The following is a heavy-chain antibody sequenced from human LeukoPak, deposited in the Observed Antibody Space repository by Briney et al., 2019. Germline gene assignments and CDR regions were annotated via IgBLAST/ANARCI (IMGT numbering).Heavy chain of an antibody. J-gene: IGHJ3*02. CDR1: GGSISSGGYY. CDR2: IYYSGST. V-gene: IGHV4-31*03. CDR3: ARMYYYDSSGYYYHAFDI. Sequence: SETLSLTRTVSGGSISSGGYYWSWIRQHPGKGLEWIGYIYYSGSTYYNPSLKSRVTISVDTSKNQFSLKLSSVTAADTAVYYCARMYYYDSSGYYYHAFDIWGQGTMVTVSS. D-gene: IGHD3-22*01.